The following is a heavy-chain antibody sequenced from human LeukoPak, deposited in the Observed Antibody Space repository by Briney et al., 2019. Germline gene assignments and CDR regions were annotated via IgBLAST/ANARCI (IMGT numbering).Heavy chain of an antibody. V-gene: IGHV4-4*07. D-gene: IGHD6-19*01. J-gene: IGHJ4*02. CDR1: GGSISSYY. CDR2: IYTSGST. CDR3: AREGGSGWAPTLDY. Sequence: PSGTLSLTCTVSGGSISSYYWSWIRQPAGKGLEWIGRIYTSGSTNYNPSLKSRVTMSVDTSKNQFSLKLSSVTAADTAVYYCAREGGSGWAPTLDYWGQGTLVTVSS.